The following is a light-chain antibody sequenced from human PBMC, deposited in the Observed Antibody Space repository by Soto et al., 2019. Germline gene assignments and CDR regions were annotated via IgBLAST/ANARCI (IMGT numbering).Light chain of an antibody. CDR3: QQYNSYPWP. Sequence: IQRTQSNSTLSSSVGDRVSITCLASQSISSWLAWYQQKPGKAPKLLIYDASSLESGVPSRFSGSGSGTEFTLTISSLQPDDFATYYCQQYNSYPWPFGQGT. CDR2: DAS. J-gene: IGKJ1*01. CDR1: QSISSW. V-gene: IGKV1-5*01.